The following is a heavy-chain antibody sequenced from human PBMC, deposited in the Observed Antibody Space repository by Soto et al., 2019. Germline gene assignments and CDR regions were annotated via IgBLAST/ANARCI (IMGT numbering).Heavy chain of an antibody. CDR2: IYYSGST. Sequence: SETRSRTWTVSGGSSSSSIYYGVWIRQPPGKGLEWIGSIYYSGSTYYNPSLKSRVTISVDTSKNQFSLKLSSVTAADTAVYYCASEVVVTAIRINWFDPWGQGTLVTVSS. V-gene: IGHV4-39*01. CDR3: ASEVVVTAIRINWFDP. J-gene: IGHJ5*02. D-gene: IGHD2-21*02. CDR1: GGSSSSSIYY.